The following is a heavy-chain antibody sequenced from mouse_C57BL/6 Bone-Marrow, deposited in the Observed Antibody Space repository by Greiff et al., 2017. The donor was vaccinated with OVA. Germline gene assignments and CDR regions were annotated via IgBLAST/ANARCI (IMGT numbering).Heavy chain of an antibody. CDR1: GFTIKDYY. CDR2: IDPEDGDT. D-gene: IGHD1-1*01. J-gene: IGHJ4*01. CDR3: TPQIYDYGSSASYAMDY. Sequence: EVQLMESGAELVRPGASVKLSCTASGFTIKDYYMHWVKQRPEQGLEWIGRIDPEDGDTEYAPKFQGKATMTSDTSSNTAYLQLSSLTSEDTAVYYCTPQIYDYGSSASYAMDYWGQGTSVTVSS. V-gene: IGHV14-1*01.